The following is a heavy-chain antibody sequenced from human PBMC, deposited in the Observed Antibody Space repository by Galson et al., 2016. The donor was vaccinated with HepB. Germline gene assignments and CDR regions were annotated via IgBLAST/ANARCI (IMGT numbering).Heavy chain of an antibody. Sequence: SLRLSCAASGFTSSTYGMHWVRQAPGKGLEWVAVISYAGSSKYYADSVKGRFTISRDNSKNTLYLQMNSLRAEDTAVYFCAKGGDCGGDCYLPYYYYGMDVWGQGTTVTVSS. CDR3: AKGGDCGGDCYLPYYYYGMDV. CDR2: ISYAGSSK. D-gene: IGHD2-21*02. CDR1: GFTSSTYG. V-gene: IGHV3-30*18. J-gene: IGHJ6*02.